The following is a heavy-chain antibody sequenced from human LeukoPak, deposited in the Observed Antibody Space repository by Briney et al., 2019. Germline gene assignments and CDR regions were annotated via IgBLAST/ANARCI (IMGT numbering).Heavy chain of an antibody. J-gene: IGHJ3*02. V-gene: IGHV3-7*01. CDR1: GFTFSSYW. CDR3: ARDRGYDYVWGSYRYTGPFDI. CDR2: INQDGSEK. Sequence: PGGSLRLSCAASGFTFSSYWMSWVRQAPGKGLEWVSNINQDGSEKYYADSVKGRFTISRDNAKNSLYLQMNSLRAEDTAVYYCARDRGYDYVWGSYRYTGPFDIWGQGTMVTVSS. D-gene: IGHD3-16*02.